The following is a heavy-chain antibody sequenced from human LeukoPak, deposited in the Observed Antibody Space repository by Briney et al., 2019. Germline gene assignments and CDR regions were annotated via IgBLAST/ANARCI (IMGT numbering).Heavy chain of an antibody. D-gene: IGHD3-22*01. CDR2: IYYSGST. CDR3: ARVQDYYDTSGYLYDGVFDI. CDR1: GGSVSSDSYY. J-gene: IGHJ3*02. V-gene: IGHV4-61*01. Sequence: PSETLSLTCIVSGGSVSSDSYYWSWIRRSPGKGLEWIGYIYYSGSTNYNPSLKSRLTISVDTARNQFFLKLSSVTAADTAVYYCARVQDYYDTSGYLYDGVFDIWGQGTMVTVSS.